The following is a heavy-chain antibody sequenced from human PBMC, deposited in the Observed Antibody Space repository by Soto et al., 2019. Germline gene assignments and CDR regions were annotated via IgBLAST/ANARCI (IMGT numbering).Heavy chain of an antibody. V-gene: IGHV1-69*08. D-gene: IGHD4-4*01. CDR1: GDTFSSYS. Sequence: QVHLVQSGAEVEKPGSSVKVSCKASGDTFSSYSFTWVRQAPGQGLEWMGRIIPILGITNYAQKFQGRVTITADTSTSTAYMELSSLRPEDTAVYYCATDKDSTYDYWGQGTLVTVSS. J-gene: IGHJ4*02. CDR3: ATDKDSTYDY. CDR2: IIPILGIT.